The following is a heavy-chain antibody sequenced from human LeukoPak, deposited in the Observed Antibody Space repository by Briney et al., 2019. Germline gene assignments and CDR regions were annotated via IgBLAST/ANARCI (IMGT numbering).Heavy chain of an antibody. CDR3: ARAPRDFWSGYYIGYFDY. V-gene: IGHV4-31*03. D-gene: IGHD3-3*01. CDR1: GGSISSGGYY. Sequence: SQTLSLTCTVSGGSISSGGYYWSWIRQHPGKGLEWIGYIYYSGSTYYNPSLKSRVTISVDTSKNQFSLKLSSVTAADTAVYYCARAPRDFWSGYYIGYFDYWGQGTLVTVSS. CDR2: IYYSGST. J-gene: IGHJ4*02.